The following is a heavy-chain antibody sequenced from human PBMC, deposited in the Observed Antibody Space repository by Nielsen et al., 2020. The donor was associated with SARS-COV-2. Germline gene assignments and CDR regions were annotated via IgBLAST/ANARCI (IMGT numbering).Heavy chain of an antibody. D-gene: IGHD6-13*01. CDR1: GYSFTSYW. Sequence: KVSCKGSGYSFTSYWIGWVRQMPGKGLEWMGIIYPGDSDTRYSPSFQGQVTISADKSISTAYLQWSSLRAEDTAVYYCASQAGIAAADLLYYFDYWGQGTLVTVSS. CDR2: IYPGDSDT. CDR3: ASQAGIAAADLLYYFDY. J-gene: IGHJ4*02. V-gene: IGHV5-51*01.